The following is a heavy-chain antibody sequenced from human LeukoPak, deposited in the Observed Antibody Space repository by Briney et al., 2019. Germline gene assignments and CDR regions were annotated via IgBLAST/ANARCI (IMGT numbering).Heavy chain of an antibody. D-gene: IGHD1-26*01. CDR1: GGSFSGYY. V-gene: IGHV4-34*01. Sequence: PSETLSLTCAVYGGSFSGYYWSWIRQPPGKGLEWIGEINHSGSTNYNPSLKSRVTISVDTSKNQFSLKLSSVTAADTAVYYCARVRSAVGATIDYWGQGTLVTVSS. CDR3: ARVRSAVGATIDY. J-gene: IGHJ4*02. CDR2: INHSGST.